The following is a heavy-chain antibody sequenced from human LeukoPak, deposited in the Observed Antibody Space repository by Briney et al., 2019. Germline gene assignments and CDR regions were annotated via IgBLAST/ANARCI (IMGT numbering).Heavy chain of an antibody. Sequence: ASVKVSCKASGYTFTGYYMHWVRQAPGQGLEWMGWINPNSGGTNYAQKFQGRVTMTRDTSISTAYMELSRLRSDDTAVYYCARAPSRSYYGSGSRNWFDPWGQGTLVTVSS. V-gene: IGHV1-2*02. CDR3: ARAPSRSYYGSGSRNWFDP. D-gene: IGHD3-10*01. J-gene: IGHJ5*02. CDR2: INPNSGGT. CDR1: GYTFTGYY.